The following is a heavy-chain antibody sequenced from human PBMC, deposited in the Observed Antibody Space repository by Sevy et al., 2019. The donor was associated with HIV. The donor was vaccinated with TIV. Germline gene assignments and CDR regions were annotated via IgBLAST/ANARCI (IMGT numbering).Heavy chain of an antibody. J-gene: IGHJ4*02. CDR2: IGGSGGST. CDR1: GFTFTDYV. V-gene: IGHV3-23*01. CDR3: ATDRISDWFFDS. D-gene: IGHD3-9*01. Sequence: GGSLRLSCTASGFTFTDYVMNRVRQAPGRGLEWVSSIGGSGGSTHYADSVKGRFTISRDNSKNTLYLQMNSLRAEDTAVYYCATDRISDWFFDSWGQGTLVTVSS.